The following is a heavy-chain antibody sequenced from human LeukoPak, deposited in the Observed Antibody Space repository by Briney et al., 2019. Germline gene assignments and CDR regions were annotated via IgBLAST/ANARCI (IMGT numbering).Heavy chain of an antibody. CDR3: VLWRGDCGGDSCYGGMDV. D-gene: IGHD2-15*01. V-gene: IGHV1-3*01. CDR2: INAGNGNT. CDR1: GYTFTSYA. Sequence: ASVKVSCKASGYTFTSYAMHWVRQAPGQRLEWMGWINAGNGNTKYSQNFQGRVTITRDTSASTGYMELSSLRSEDTAVYYCVLWRGDCGGDSCYGGMDVWGQGTTVTVSS. J-gene: IGHJ6*02.